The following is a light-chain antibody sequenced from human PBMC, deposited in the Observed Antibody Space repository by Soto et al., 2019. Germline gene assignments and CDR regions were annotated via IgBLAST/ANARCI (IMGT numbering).Light chain of an antibody. CDR2: EGS. Sequence: HSALTQPASVSGSPGQSITISCTGTSSDVGSYNLVSWYQQHPGKAPKLMIYEGSKRPSGVSNRFSGSKSGNTASLTISGLQAEDEADYYCCSYAGSSLWVFGGGTKLTVL. CDR3: CSYAGSSLWV. CDR1: SSDVGSYNL. V-gene: IGLV2-23*01. J-gene: IGLJ3*02.